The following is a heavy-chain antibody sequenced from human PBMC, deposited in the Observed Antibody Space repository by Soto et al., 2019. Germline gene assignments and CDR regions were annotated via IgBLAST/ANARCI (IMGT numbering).Heavy chain of an antibody. CDR1: GFTFSSYA. CDR2: ISGSGGST. CDR3: ASSLDEYSSSSGGY. J-gene: IGHJ4*02. V-gene: IGHV3-23*01. D-gene: IGHD6-6*01. Sequence: GCLLLACSASGFTFSSYAMSWVRQAPGKGLEWVSAISGSGGSTYYADSVKGRFTISRDNAKNSLYLQMNSLRAEDTAVYYCASSLDEYSSSSGGYWGQGTLVTVYS.